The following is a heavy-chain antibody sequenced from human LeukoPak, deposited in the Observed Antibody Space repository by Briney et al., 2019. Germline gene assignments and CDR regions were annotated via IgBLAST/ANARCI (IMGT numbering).Heavy chain of an antibody. CDR2: ISSSSSYT. Sequence: GGSLRLSCAASGFTFSDYYMSWIRQAPGKGLEWVSYISSSSSYTNYADSVRGRFTISRDNAKNSLYLRMNSLRAEDTAVYYCARELRGGYDYDYWGQGTLVTVSS. CDR3: ARELRGGYDYDY. V-gene: IGHV3-11*06. D-gene: IGHD5-12*01. J-gene: IGHJ4*02. CDR1: GFTFSDYY.